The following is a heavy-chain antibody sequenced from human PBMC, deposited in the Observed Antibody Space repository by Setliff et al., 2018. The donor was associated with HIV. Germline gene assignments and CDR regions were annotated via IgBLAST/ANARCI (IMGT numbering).Heavy chain of an antibody. CDR2: IYYSGRT. V-gene: IGHV4-39*07. J-gene: IGHJ6*03. CDR1: RGSISSTSHY. D-gene: IGHD2-8*01. CDR3: AGEIAPAARLPNVGGPPPPGYYHYMDV. Sequence: SETLSLTCIVSRGSISSTSHYWGWVRQSPGRRLEWIGSIYYSGRTYYNPSLKSRVTMSVDTSTNQFSLDLTSATAADTAVYFCAGEIAPAARLPNVGGPPPPGYYHYMDVWGKGTTVTVSS.